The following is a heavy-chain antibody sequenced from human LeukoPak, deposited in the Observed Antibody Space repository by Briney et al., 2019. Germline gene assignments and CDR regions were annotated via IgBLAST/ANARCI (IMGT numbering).Heavy chain of an antibody. CDR3: AREWRYYGSGSQINQLDY. Sequence: GGSLRLSCAASGFTFSSYWMSWVRQAPGKGLEWVANIKQDGSEKYYVDSVKGRFTISRDNAKNSLYLQMNSLRAEDTAVYYYAREWRYYGSGSQINQLDYWGQGTLVTVSS. D-gene: IGHD3-10*01. CDR1: GFTFSSYW. CDR2: IKQDGSEK. J-gene: IGHJ4*02. V-gene: IGHV3-7*01.